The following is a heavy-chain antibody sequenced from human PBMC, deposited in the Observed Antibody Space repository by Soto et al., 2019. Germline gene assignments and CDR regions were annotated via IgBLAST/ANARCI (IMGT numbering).Heavy chain of an antibody. CDR2: ISSSGSTI. CDR1: GFTFSDYY. V-gene: IGHV3-11*01. CDR3: ARLLGSFDAFDI. J-gene: IGHJ3*02. Sequence: GESLKISCAASGFTFSDYYMSWIRQAPGKGLEWVSYISSSGSTIYYADSVKGRFTISRDNAKNSLYLQMNSLRAEDTAVYYCARLLGSFDAFDIWGQGTMVTVSS. D-gene: IGHD6-13*01.